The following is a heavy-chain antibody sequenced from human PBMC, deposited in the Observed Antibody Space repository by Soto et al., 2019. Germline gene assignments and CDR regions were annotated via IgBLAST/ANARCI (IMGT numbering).Heavy chain of an antibody. CDR1: GFTVSSNY. V-gene: IGHV3-66*01. CDR2: IYSGGST. J-gene: IGHJ6*03. CDR3: ARGTATHYYYYYMDV. Sequence: GGSLRLSCAASGFTVSSNYMSWVRQAPGKGLEWVSVIYSGGSTYYADSVKGRFTISRDNSKNTLYLQMNSLRAEDTAVYYCARGTATHYYYYYMDVWGKGTTVTVSS. D-gene: IGHD2-15*01.